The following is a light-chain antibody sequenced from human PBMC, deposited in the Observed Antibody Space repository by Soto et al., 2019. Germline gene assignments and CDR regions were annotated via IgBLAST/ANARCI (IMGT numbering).Light chain of an antibody. CDR2: RNN. Sequence: QSVLTQPPSASGTPGQRVTISCSGSSSNIGSNYVYWYQQLPGTAPKLLIYRNNQRPSGVPDRFSGSKSGTSASLAISGLRSEDAADYYCAAWDDSLRVVFGGGTKLTVL. CDR3: AAWDDSLRVV. V-gene: IGLV1-47*01. J-gene: IGLJ2*01. CDR1: SSNIGSNY.